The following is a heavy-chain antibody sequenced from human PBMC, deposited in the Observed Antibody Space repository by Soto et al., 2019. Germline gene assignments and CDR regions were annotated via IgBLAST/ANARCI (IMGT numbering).Heavy chain of an antibody. D-gene: IGHD3-10*01. CDR3: ARDPSYYGSGSYYYFDS. J-gene: IGHJ4*02. V-gene: IGHV4-61*01. Sequence: PSETLSLTCTVSGASVSSGNYYWSWIRQPPGKGLECIGYISYSGSTNYNPSLKSRVTISIDTSKNQFSLKLSSVTAADTAVYYCARDPSYYGSGSYYYFDSWGQGTQVTVSS. CDR2: ISYSGST. CDR1: GASVSSGNYY.